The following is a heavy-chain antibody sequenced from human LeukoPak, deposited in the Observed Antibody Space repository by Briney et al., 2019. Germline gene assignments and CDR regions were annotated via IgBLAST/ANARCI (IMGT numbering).Heavy chain of an antibody. V-gene: IGHV3-30*04. Sequence: SGGSLRLSCAASGFTFGSFALHWVRQAPGKGLEWVAFISYDGSNKYYADSVKGRFTISRDNSKNTLFLQMNSLRPEDTAVYYCASHYCGGDCYSLRSFDYWGQGTLVTVSS. CDR1: GFTFGSFA. J-gene: IGHJ4*02. CDR3: ASHYCGGDCYSLRSFDY. D-gene: IGHD2-21*02. CDR2: ISYDGSNK.